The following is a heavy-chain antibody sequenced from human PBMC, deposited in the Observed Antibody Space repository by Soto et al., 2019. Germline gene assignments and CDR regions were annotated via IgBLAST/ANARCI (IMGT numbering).Heavy chain of an antibody. V-gene: IGHV3-23*01. J-gene: IGHJ5*02. CDR1: GFTFSSYA. Sequence: GGSLRLSCAASGFTFSSYAMSWVRQAPGKGLEWVSVVSGSESSTYYADSVKGRFTISRDNSKNTLYLQMNTLRADDTAVYYCAKGGTRYCSSGVCYSDWFDPWGQGTLVTVSS. CDR2: VSGSESST. D-gene: IGHD2-8*01. CDR3: AKGGTRYCSSGVCYSDWFDP.